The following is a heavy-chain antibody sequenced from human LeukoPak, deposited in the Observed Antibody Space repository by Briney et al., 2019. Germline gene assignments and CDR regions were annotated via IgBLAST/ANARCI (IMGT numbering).Heavy chain of an antibody. CDR3: TGPFGELTFFDY. D-gene: IGHD3-10*01. J-gene: IGHJ4*02. CDR2: IRYDGSNK. V-gene: IGHV3-30*02. CDR1: GFTFSSYG. Sequence: GGSLRLSCAASGFTFSSYGTHWVRQAPGKGLEWVAFIRYDGSNKYYTDSVKGRFTISRDNSKNTLYLQMNSLKTEDTAVYYCTGPFGELTFFDYWGRGTLVTVSS.